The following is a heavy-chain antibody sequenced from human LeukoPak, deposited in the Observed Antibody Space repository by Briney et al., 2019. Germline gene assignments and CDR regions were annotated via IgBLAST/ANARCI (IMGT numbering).Heavy chain of an antibody. Sequence: PGGSLRLSCAASRFTFSTYAMSWVRQAPGKGLEWVSAISGNSGSTYYADSVKGRFTISRDNSKNTLFLQMNSLRAEDTAVYYCARGYIYGYHYWGQGTLVTVSS. J-gene: IGHJ4*02. CDR1: RFTFSTYA. D-gene: IGHD5-18*01. CDR2: ISGNSGST. CDR3: ARGYIYGYHY. V-gene: IGHV3-23*01.